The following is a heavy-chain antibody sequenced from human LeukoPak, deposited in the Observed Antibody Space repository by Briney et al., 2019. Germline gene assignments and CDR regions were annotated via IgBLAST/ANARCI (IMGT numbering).Heavy chain of an antibody. CDR1: GFTFTEAW. D-gene: IGHD1-1*01. CDR3: TAGTGNSDFDY. Sequence: PGGSLRLSCVASGFTFTEAWMSWVRQAPGKGLEWIGRIKSKGEGATRDFAAPVKGRVTMSRDESKNTVYLQMDSLKIEDTAMYYCTAGTGNSDFDYWGQGTLVTVSS. J-gene: IGHJ4*02. V-gene: IGHV3-15*01. CDR2: IKSKGEGATR.